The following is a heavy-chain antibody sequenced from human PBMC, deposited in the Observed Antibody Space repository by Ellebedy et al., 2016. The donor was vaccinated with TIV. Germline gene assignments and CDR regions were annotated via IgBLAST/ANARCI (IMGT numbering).Heavy chain of an antibody. Sequence: GESLKISXAASGFTFSSYAMHWVRQAPGKGLEWVAVISYDGSNKYYADSVKGRFTISRDNSKNTLYLQMNSLRAEDTAVYYCARDSGGSVAGAMNDYWGQGTLVTVSS. CDR1: GFTFSSYA. J-gene: IGHJ4*02. CDR3: ARDSGGSVAGAMNDY. D-gene: IGHD6-19*01. V-gene: IGHV3-30-3*01. CDR2: ISYDGSNK.